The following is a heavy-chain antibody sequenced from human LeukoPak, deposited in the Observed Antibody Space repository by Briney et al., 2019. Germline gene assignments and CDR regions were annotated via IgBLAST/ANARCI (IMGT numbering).Heavy chain of an antibody. Sequence: SETLSLTCAVYGGSFSGYYWSWIRQPPGKGLEWIGEIKHSGSTNYNPSLKSRVTISVDTSKNQFSLKLSSVTAADTAVYYCARLAHEYYDFWSGYSRGWFDPWGQGTLVTVSS. D-gene: IGHD3-3*01. J-gene: IGHJ5*02. CDR1: GGSFSGYY. CDR2: IKHSGST. CDR3: ARLAHEYYDFWSGYSRGWFDP. V-gene: IGHV4-34*01.